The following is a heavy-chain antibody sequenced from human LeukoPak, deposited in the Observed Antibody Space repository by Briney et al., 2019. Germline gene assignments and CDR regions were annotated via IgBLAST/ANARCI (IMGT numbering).Heavy chain of an antibody. V-gene: IGHV4-39*01. CDR3: ARHHPLYGDYPPFDY. Sequence: SETLSLTCTVSGGSISSSSYYWGWIRQPPGKGLEWIGSIYYSGSTYYNPSLKSRVTISVDTSKNQFSLKLSFVTAADTAVYYCARHHPLYGDYPPFDYWGQGTLVTVSS. CDR1: GGSISSSSYY. D-gene: IGHD4-17*01. CDR2: IYYSGST. J-gene: IGHJ4*02.